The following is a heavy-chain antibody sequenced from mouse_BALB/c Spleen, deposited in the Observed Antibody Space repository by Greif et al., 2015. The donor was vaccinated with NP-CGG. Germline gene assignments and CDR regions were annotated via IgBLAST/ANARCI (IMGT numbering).Heavy chain of an antibody. D-gene: IGHD2-14*01. V-gene: IGHV1-9*01. CDR2: ILPGSGST. CDR3: ARNYRSFYAMDY. CDR1: GYTFSSYW. J-gene: IGHJ4*01. Sequence: QVQLKESGAELMKPGASVKISCKATGYTFSSYWIEWVKQRPGHGLEWIGEILPGSGSTNYNEKFKGKATFTADTSSNTAYMQLSSRTSEDAAVYYCARNYRSFYAMDYWGQGTSVTVAS.